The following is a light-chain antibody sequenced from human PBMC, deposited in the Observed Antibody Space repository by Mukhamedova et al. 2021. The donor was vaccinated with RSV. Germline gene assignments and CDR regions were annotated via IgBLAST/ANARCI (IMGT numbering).Light chain of an antibody. J-gene: IGLJ1*01. CDR3: SSYTSSSTFPYV. Sequence: GGNNIGSKSVHWYQQKPGQAPVLVIYYDSDRPSGIPERFSGSKSGNTASLTISGLQAEDEADYYCSSYTSSSTFPYVFGTGTKVT. V-gene: IGLV3-21*01. CDR2: YDS. CDR1: NIGSKS.